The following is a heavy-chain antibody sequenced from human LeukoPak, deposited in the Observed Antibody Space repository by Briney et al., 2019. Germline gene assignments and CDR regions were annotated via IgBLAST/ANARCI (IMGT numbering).Heavy chain of an antibody. V-gene: IGHV3-30*03. CDR1: GFTFSSYG. CDR2: ISYDGSNK. D-gene: IGHD5-12*01. J-gene: IGHJ6*02. Sequence: GGSLRLSCAASGFTFSSYGMHWVRQAPGKGLEWVAVISYDGSNKYYADSVKGRFTISRDNSKNTLYLQMNSLRAEDTAVYYCARDQGGHDRGYYYYYYGMDVWGQGTTVTVSS. CDR3: ARDQGGHDRGYYYYYYGMDV.